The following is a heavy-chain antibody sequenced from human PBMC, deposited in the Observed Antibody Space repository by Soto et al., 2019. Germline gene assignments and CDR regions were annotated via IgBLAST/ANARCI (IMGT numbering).Heavy chain of an antibody. D-gene: IGHD3-16*01. CDR3: IKSTHIYEQ. V-gene: IGHV3-74*01. CDR2: IDSDGGAT. CDR1: GFAFETYA. J-gene: IGHJ4*01. Sequence: EVQLVESGGGLVQPGGSLRLSCAASGFAFETYAMHWVRQTAGKGPEWVSRIDSDGGATAYADSVRGRFSISRDNAKNTLYLQMNSRRADDTAVYYCIKSTHIYEQWGQGTLVTVSS.